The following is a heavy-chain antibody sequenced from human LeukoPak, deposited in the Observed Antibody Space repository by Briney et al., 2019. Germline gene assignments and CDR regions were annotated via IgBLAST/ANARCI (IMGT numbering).Heavy chain of an antibody. D-gene: IGHD3-9*01. CDR3: ARAATYYDILTGYSTTYFQH. V-gene: IGHV3-53*01. Sequence: GGSLRLSCAASGFTVGSNYMSWVRQAPGKGLEWVSVIYSGGSTYYADSVKGRFTISRDNSKNTLYLQMNSLRAEDTAVYYCARAATYYDILTGYSTTYFQHWGQGTLVTVSS. J-gene: IGHJ1*01. CDR2: IYSGGST. CDR1: GFTVGSNY.